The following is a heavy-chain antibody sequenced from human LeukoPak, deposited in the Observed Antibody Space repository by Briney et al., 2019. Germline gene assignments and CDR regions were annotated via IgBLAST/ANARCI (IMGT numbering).Heavy chain of an antibody. Sequence: SETLTLTCAVSGYSIRGINYWGWIRQSPGKGLEWIGNIHYSGSTYYNPSLKSRVTMSVDTAKNQCSLSLSSVSAADPAIYYCSRPVRGPNWAEGRWFHPWGQGSQVIVSS. CDR3: SRPVRGPNWAEGRWFHP. V-gene: IGHV4-38-2*01. CDR2: IHYSGST. J-gene: IGHJ5*02. D-gene: IGHD3-10*01. CDR1: GYSIRGINY.